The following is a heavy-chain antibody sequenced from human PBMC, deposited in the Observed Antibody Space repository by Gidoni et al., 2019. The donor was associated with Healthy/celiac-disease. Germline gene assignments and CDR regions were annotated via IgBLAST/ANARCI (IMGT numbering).Heavy chain of an antibody. D-gene: IGHD3-3*01. V-gene: IGHV1-8*01. Sequence: QVQLVQSGAEVKKPGASVKVSCKASGYTFTSYDINWVRQPTGQGLEWMGWMNPNSGNTGYAQKFQGRVTMTRNTSISTAYMELSSLRSEDTAVYYCARRAYLLRFLEWSSREHYYYYYMDVWGKGTTVTVSS. CDR3: ARRAYLLRFLEWSSREHYYYYYMDV. CDR2: MNPNSGNT. J-gene: IGHJ6*03. CDR1: GYTFTSYD.